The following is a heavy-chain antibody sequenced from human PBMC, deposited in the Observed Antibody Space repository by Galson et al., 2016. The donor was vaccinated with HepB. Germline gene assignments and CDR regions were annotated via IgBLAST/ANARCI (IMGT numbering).Heavy chain of an antibody. CDR3: AEAGDLFARDCTTNTCPRGAFEI. CDR2: INPNNGGT. V-gene: IGHV1-2*02. CDR1: GYTFSAYY. Sequence: SVKVSCKASGYTFSAYYMHWVRQAPGQGLEWMGWINPNNGGTNYAQKFQGRVTMTRDTSISTAYMELSRLRSDDTAVYYCAEAGDLFARDCTTNTCPRGAFEIWGQGTIVTVSS. D-gene: IGHD1-26*01. J-gene: IGHJ3*02.